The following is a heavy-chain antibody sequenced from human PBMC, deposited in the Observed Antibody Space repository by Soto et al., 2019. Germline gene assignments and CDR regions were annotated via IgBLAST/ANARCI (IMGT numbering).Heavy chain of an antibody. CDR1: GYSFTSYG. CDR3: ARDLTIVPATHPRLENYGMDV. CDR2: ISPYNGHT. J-gene: IGHJ6*02. Sequence: ASVKVSCKASGYSFTSYGISWVRRAPGQGLEWMGWISPYNGHTQFVERFQGRVTMTSDTSTKTAYMELRNLRSDDTAHYYCARDLTIVPATHPRLENYGMDVWGQGTTVTVSS. D-gene: IGHD2-2*01. V-gene: IGHV1-18*01.